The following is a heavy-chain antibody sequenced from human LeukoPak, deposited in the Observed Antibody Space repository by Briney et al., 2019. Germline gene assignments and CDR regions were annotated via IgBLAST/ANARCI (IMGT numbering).Heavy chain of an antibody. Sequence: ASVKVSCKASGYTFTGYGISWVRRAPGQGLEWMGWITTYNGNTNSAQKVQGRVTMTTDTSTGTAYMELRSLRSNDTAVYYCARCILATCRYLPSFDFWGLGTLVTVSS. CDR2: ITTYNGNT. CDR1: GYTFTGYG. D-gene: IGHD3-3*02. CDR3: ARCILATCRYLPSFDF. V-gene: IGHV1-18*01. J-gene: IGHJ4*02.